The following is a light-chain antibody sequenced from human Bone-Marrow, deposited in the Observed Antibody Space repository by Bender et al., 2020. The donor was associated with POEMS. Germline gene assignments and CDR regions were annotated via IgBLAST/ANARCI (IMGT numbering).Light chain of an antibody. CDR3: QTWDGSTAHWV. J-gene: IGLJ3*02. V-gene: IGLV1-40*01. Sequence: QSVLTQPPSVSGAPGQRVTISCSGSSSNTGSGYDINWYQHLPGTAPKLLIYGYNNRPSGVPDRFSGSKSGTSASLAITGTQAIDEADYHCQTWDGSTAHWVFGGGTKLTVL. CDR1: SSNTGSGYD. CDR2: GYN.